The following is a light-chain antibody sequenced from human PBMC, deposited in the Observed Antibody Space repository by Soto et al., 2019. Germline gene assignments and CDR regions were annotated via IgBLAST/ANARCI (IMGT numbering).Light chain of an antibody. Sequence: QSALTQPASVSGSPGQSMAIPCTGTSSDVGTYSFVSWYQQHPGKAPKLLIYDVSNRPSGVSNRFSGSKSGNTASLTISGLQAEDQADYYCSSYTSSTVVFGGGTQLTVL. J-gene: IGLJ2*01. CDR3: SSYTSSTVV. CDR1: SSDVGTYSF. CDR2: DVS. V-gene: IGLV2-14*03.